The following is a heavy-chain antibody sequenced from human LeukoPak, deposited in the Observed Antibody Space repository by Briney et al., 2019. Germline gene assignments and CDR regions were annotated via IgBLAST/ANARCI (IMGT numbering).Heavy chain of an antibody. J-gene: IGHJ6*03. CDR2: IAYDGSKK. D-gene: IGHD1-20*01. V-gene: IGHV3-30*12. CDR1: GFTFSDFG. CDR3: ARDADNWNYQYYMDV. Sequence: GGSLRLSCAASGFTFSDFGMHWVRQAPGKGLEWVAFIAYDGSKKYYAESVKGRFTISRDNARNSLYLQMNSLRAEDTAVYYCARDADNWNYQYYMDVWGKGTTVTVSS.